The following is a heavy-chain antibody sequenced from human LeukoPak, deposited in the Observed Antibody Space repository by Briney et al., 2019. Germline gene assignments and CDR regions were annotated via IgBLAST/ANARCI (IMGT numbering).Heavy chain of an antibody. Sequence: PGGSLRLSCVASGFTFSGYAMHWVRQAPGKALQWVALISYDGDNQNYADSVKGRFSISRDNSKNTVFLELNSLRVEDTAVYYCARGSHGWGGNSLVQWGQGALITVSS. CDR3: ARGSHGWGGNSLVQ. J-gene: IGHJ4*02. D-gene: IGHD3-16*01. V-gene: IGHV3-30*04. CDR1: GFTFSGYA. CDR2: ISYDGDNQ.